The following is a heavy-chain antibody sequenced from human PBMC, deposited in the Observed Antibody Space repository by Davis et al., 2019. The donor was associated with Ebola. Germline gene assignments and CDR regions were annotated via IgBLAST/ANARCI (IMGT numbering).Heavy chain of an antibody. CDR2: IWYDGSNK. CDR3: ARDPGYCSSTSCPTGYYYYGMDV. Sequence: GESLKISCAASGFTFSSYGMHWVRQAPGKGLEWVAVIWYDGSNKYYADSVKGRFTISRDNSKNTLYLQMNSLRAEDTAVYYCARDPGYCSSTSCPTGYYYYGMDVWGQGTTVTVSS. J-gene: IGHJ6*02. CDR1: GFTFSSYG. V-gene: IGHV3-33*01. D-gene: IGHD2-2*01.